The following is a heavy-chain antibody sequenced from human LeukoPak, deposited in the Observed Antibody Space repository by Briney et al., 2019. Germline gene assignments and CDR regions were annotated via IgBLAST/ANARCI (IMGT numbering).Heavy chain of an antibody. CDR3: ARAPLYSSGYYIY. J-gene: IGHJ4*02. D-gene: IGHD3-22*01. CDR2: IYHSGST. V-gene: IGHV4-4*02. Sequence: SETLSLTCTVSGGSISSSNWGSWVRQPPGEGLGWIGEIYHSGSTNYNPSLKSRVTISVDKSKNQFSLKLSSVTAADTAVYYCARAPLYSSGYYIYWGQGTLVTVSS. CDR1: GGSISSSNW.